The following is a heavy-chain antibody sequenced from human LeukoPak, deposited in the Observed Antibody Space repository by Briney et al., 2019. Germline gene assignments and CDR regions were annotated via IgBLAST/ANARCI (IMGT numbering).Heavy chain of an antibody. Sequence: SETLSLTCAVYGGSFSGYYWSWIRQPPGKGLEWIGEINHSGSTNYNPSLKSRVTISVDTSKNQFSLKLSSVTAADTAVYYCARTVGITMVRGVIWWFDPWGQGTLVTVSS. D-gene: IGHD3-10*01. CDR2: INHSGST. CDR3: ARTVGITMVRGVIWWFDP. CDR1: GGSFSGYY. J-gene: IGHJ5*02. V-gene: IGHV4-34*01.